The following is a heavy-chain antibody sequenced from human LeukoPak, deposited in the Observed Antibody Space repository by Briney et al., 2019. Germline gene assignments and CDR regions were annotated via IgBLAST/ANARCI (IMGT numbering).Heavy chain of an antibody. CDR3: ARRPFGVGWFDP. CDR1: GGFISSDNYY. V-gene: IGHV4-39*01. Sequence: TPSETLSLTCTVSGGFISSDNYYWGWIRQPPGKGLELIGSINYSGSTYYNPSLRSRVTIFVDTSKTQFSLRLNSVTAADTAVYYCARRPFGVGWFDPWGQGTLVTVSS. J-gene: IGHJ5*02. CDR2: INYSGST. D-gene: IGHD3-3*01.